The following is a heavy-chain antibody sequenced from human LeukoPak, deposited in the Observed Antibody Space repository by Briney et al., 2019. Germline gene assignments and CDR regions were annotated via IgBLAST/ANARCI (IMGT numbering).Heavy chain of an antibody. V-gene: IGHV3-23*01. D-gene: IGHD2-15*01. CDR3: AKDRGGIVVVVAATVDY. CDR2: ISGSGGST. CDR1: GFTFSSYA. Sequence: GGSLRLSCAASGFTFSSYAMSWVRQAPGKGLEWVSAISGSGGSTYYADSVKGRFTISRDNSKNTLYLQMNSLRAEDTAVYYCAKDRGGIVVVVAATVDYWGQGTLVTVSS. J-gene: IGHJ4*02.